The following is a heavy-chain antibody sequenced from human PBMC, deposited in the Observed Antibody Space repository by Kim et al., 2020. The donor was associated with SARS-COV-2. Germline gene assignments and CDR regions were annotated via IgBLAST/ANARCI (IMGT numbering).Heavy chain of an antibody. D-gene: IGHD3-22*01. CDR2: IYYSGST. V-gene: IGHV4-39*07. Sequence: SETLTLTCTVSGGSISSSSYYWGWIRQPPGKGLEWIGSIYYSGSTYYNPSLKSRVTISVDTSKNQFSLKLSSVTAADTAVYYCARTYDSSGPDYWGQGTLVTVSS. J-gene: IGHJ4*02. CDR3: ARTYDSSGPDY. CDR1: GGSISSSSYY.